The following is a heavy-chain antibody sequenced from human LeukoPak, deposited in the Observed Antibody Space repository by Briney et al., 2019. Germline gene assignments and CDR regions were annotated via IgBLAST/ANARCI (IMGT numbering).Heavy chain of an antibody. CDR2: ISYDGSNK. CDR3: ARASRGNWFDP. Sequence: PGRSLRLSCAASGFTFSSYGMHWVRQAPGKGLEWVAVISYDGSNKYYADSVKGRFTISRDNAKNTLYLQMNSLRAEDTAVYYCARASRGNWFDPWGQGTLVTVSS. CDR1: GFTFSSYG. D-gene: IGHD3-10*01. V-gene: IGHV3-30*03. J-gene: IGHJ5*02.